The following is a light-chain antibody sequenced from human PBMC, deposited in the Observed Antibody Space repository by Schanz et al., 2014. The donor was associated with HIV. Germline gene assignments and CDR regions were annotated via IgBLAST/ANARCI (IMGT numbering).Light chain of an antibody. V-gene: IGKV1-17*01. CDR1: QGIRSD. CDR3: LQYNSYPWT. J-gene: IGKJ1*01. CDR2: DAS. Sequence: DIQMTQSPSSLSASVGDRVTITCRASQGIRSDLGWFQQKPGKAPKRLIHDASTLQSGVPSRFSGRGSGTQFTLTISSLQPEDFATYYCLQYNSYPWTFGQGTKVEIK.